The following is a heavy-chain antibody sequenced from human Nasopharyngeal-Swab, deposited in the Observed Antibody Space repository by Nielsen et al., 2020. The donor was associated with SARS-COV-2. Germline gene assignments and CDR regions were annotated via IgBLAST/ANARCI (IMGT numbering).Heavy chain of an antibody. CDR2: IKQDGSEK. V-gene: IGHV3-7*01. CDR1: GFEFSNYW. D-gene: IGHD3/OR15-3a*01. CDR3: ARGSIHPEWTVYNFDY. Sequence: GESLKISCAASGFEFSNYWMSWVRQAPGKGLDWVANIKQDGSEKHYVDSVEGRFTISRDNAEKSVHLQMYGLRGEDTAVYYCARGSIHPEWTVYNFDYWGQGALVTVSS. J-gene: IGHJ4*02.